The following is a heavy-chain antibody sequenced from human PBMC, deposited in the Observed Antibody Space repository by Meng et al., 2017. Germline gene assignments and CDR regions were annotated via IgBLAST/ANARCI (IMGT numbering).Heavy chain of an antibody. Sequence: ASVKVSCEASGYTFTGYYMHWVRQAPGQGLEWMGRINPNSGGTNYAQKFQGRVTMTRDTSISTAYMELSRLRSDDTAVYYCASNIPPRWDIVVVPAAEVPYYYYGMDVWGQGTTVTVSS. CDR1: GYTFTGYY. J-gene: IGHJ6*02. D-gene: IGHD2-2*01. CDR3: ASNIPPRWDIVVVPAAEVPYYYYGMDV. V-gene: IGHV1-2*06. CDR2: INPNSGGT.